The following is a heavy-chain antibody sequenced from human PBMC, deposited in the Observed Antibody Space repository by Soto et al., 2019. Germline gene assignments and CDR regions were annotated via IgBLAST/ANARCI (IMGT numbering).Heavy chain of an antibody. CDR2: TYYRSKWYN. Sequence: KQSQTLSLTCAISGDSVSSNSAAWNWIRQSPSRGLEWLGRTYYRSKWYNDYAVSVKSRITINPDTSKNQFSLQLNSVTPEDTAVYYCARDASGYSGYDYVGRASGVNWFDPWGQGTLVTVSS. V-gene: IGHV6-1*01. D-gene: IGHD5-12*01. CDR1: GDSVSSNSAA. J-gene: IGHJ5*02. CDR3: ARDASGYSGYDYVGRASGVNWFDP.